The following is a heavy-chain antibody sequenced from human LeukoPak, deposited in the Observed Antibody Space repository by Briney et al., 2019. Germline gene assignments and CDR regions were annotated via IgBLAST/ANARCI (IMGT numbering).Heavy chain of an antibody. J-gene: IGHJ4*02. Sequence: GGSLRLSCAASGFTVSSNYMSWVRQAPGKGLEWISYISSSDSGIFYADSVKGRFTISRDNGKKSVSLQMNSLRDEDTAVYYCARVKGDGDSYYFDYWGQGTLVAVSS. V-gene: IGHV3-48*02. CDR3: ARVKGDGDSYYFDY. CDR1: GFTVSSNY. D-gene: IGHD4-17*01. CDR2: ISSSDSGI.